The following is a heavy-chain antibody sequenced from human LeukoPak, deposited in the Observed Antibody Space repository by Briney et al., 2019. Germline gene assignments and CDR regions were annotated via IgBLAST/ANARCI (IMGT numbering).Heavy chain of an antibody. CDR1: SGSLSSDY. CDR3: ARGGIGDFWSGYYGIKNWFDP. D-gene: IGHD3-3*01. V-gene: IGHV4-59*01. J-gene: IGHJ5*02. CDR2: IYYSGST. Sequence: SETLSLTCTVSSGSLSSDYWSWVRQPPRKGLEWIGYIYYSGSTNYNPSLKSRVTISVDTSKNQSSLKLSSVTAADTAVYYCARGGIGDFWSGYYGIKNWFDPWGQGTLVTVSS.